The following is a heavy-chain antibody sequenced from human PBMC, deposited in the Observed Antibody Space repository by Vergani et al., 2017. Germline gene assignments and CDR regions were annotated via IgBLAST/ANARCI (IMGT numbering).Heavy chain of an antibody. Sequence: EVQLVESGGGLVKPGGSLRLSCAASGFTFSNAWMSWVRQAPGKGLEWVGRIKSKTDGGTTDYAAPVKGRFTISRDDSKNTLYLQMNSLKTDDTAVYYCTTSYNWNYEGVGFQPFDPWGQGTLVTVSS. CDR1: GFTFSNAW. CDR2: IKSKTDGGTT. V-gene: IGHV3-15*01. CDR3: TTSYNWNYEGVGFQPFDP. D-gene: IGHD1-7*01. J-gene: IGHJ5*02.